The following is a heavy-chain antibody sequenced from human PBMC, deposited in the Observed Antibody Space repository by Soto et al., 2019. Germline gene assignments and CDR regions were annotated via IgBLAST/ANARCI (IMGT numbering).Heavy chain of an antibody. V-gene: IGHV4-59*01. CDR3: ARDQGYYTWYFDL. Sequence: QVQLQESGPGLVKPSETLSLTCTVSGGSIITYYWSWIRQPPGKGLEWIGYIYHSGSTKYNPSLKSRVTISVDTSKNQFSLKLTSVTAADTAVYYCARDQGYYTWYFDLWGRDTLVTVSS. CDR1: GGSIITYY. D-gene: IGHD1-26*01. J-gene: IGHJ2*01. CDR2: IYHSGST.